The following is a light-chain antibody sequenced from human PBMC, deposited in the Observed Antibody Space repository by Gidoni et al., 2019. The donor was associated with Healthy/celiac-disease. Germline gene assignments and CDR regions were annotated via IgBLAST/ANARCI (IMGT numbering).Light chain of an antibody. CDR2: GAS. CDR3: QQYNNWPPYT. J-gene: IGKJ2*01. Sequence: EIVMTQSPATLSVSPGERATLSCRASQSVSSNLAWYQQKPGQAPRLHIYGASTRATGIPARFSVSGSGTEFTLTISSLQSEDFAVYYCQQYNNWPPYTFGQGTKLEIK. V-gene: IGKV3-15*01. CDR1: QSVSSN.